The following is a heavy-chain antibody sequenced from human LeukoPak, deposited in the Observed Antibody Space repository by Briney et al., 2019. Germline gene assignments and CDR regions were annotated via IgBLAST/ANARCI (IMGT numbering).Heavy chain of an antibody. CDR1: GIFINTYY. J-gene: IGHJ5*02. V-gene: IGHV4-59*01. Sequence: SETLSLTCTVSGIFINTYYWSWLRQPPGKGLEWIGYVYDSVSTNYNPSLKSRVTISADTSKNQFSLKLSSVTAADTAVYYCARGVSYIATWGPGTLVTVSS. D-gene: IGHD2-21*01. CDR3: ARGVSYIAT. CDR2: VYDSVST.